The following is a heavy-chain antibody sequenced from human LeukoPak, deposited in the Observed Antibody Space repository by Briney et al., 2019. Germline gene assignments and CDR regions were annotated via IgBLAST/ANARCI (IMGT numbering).Heavy chain of an antibody. CDR1: GGSISSYY. D-gene: IGHD6-13*01. V-gene: IGHV4-4*07. CDR3: ARVRIAAADNWFDP. CDR2: IYISGST. Sequence: SETLSLTCTVSGGSISSYYWSWIRQPAGKGLEWIGRIYISGSTNYNPSLKSRVTMSVDTSKNQFSLKLSSVTAADTAVYYCARVRIAAADNWFDPWGQGTLVTVSS. J-gene: IGHJ5*02.